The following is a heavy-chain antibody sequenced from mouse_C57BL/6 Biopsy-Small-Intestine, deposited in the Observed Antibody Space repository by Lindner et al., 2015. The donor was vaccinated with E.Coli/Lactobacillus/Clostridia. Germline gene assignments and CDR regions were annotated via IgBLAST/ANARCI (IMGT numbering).Heavy chain of an antibody. Sequence: VQLQESGEGLVKPGGSLKLSCAASGFTFSDYGMHWVRQAPEKGLEWVAYISSGSSTIYYADTVKGRFTISRDNAKNTLFLQMTSLRSEDTAMYYCARGTGLGLDYWGQGTTLTVSS. CDR2: ISSGSSTI. CDR3: ARGTGLGLDY. D-gene: IGHD4-1*01. CDR1: GFTFSDYG. J-gene: IGHJ2*01. V-gene: IGHV5-17*01.